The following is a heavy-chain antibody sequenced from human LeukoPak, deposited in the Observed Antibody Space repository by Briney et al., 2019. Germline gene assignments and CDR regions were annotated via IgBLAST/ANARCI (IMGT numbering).Heavy chain of an antibody. CDR3: AIGDYVWGSYRLDY. Sequence: PSETLSLTCTVSGGSISSGSYYWSWIRQPAGTGLEWIGRIYTSGSTNYNPSLKSRVTISVDTSKNQFSLKLSSVTAADTAVYYCAIGDYVWGSYRLDYWGQGTLVTVSS. V-gene: IGHV4-61*02. J-gene: IGHJ4*02. D-gene: IGHD3-16*02. CDR2: IYTSGST. CDR1: GGSISSGSYY.